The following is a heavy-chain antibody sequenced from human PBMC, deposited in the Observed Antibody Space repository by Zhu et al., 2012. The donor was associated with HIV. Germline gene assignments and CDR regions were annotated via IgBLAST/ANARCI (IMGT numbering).Heavy chain of an antibody. CDR3: ASTTISPAGRHYYYYIDS. J-gene: IGHJ6*03. CDR1: GGSISSSDYY. V-gene: IGHV4-30-4*08. D-gene: IGHD6-13*01. CDR2: IYYSGST. Sequence: QVQLQESGPGLVKPSQTLSLTCTMSGGSISSSDYYWSWIRQPPGKGLEWIGYIYYSGSTYYNPSLKSRVTISVDTSKNQFSLNLNSVTAADTAVYYCASTTISPAGRHYYYYIDSGAKGPRSPSP.